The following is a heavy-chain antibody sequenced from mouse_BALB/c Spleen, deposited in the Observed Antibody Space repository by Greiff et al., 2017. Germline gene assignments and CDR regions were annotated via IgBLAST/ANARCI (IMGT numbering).Heavy chain of an antibody. CDR3: ARENRYERGYAMDY. Sequence: VQLQESGAELMKPGASVKISCKATGYTFSSYWIEWVKQRPGHGLEWIGEILPGSGSTNYNEKFKGKATFTADTSSNTAYMQLSSLTSEDSAVYYCARENRYERGYAMDYWGQGTSVTVSS. V-gene: IGHV1-9*01. D-gene: IGHD2-14*01. CDR2: ILPGSGST. CDR1: GYTFSSYW. J-gene: IGHJ4*01.